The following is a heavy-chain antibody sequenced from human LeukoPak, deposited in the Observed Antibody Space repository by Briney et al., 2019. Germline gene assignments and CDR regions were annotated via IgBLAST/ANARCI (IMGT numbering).Heavy chain of an antibody. CDR1: GFTFSDYS. Sequence: GGSLRLSCVASGFTFSDYSMNWVRQAPGKGLEWVSYISSSSSTIYYADSVRGRFTISRDNAKKSLYLRMNSLRAEDTAVYYCARDPPNWGFGYWGQGTLVTVSS. D-gene: IGHD7-27*01. CDR2: ISSSSSTI. CDR3: ARDPPNWGFGY. V-gene: IGHV3-48*01. J-gene: IGHJ4*02.